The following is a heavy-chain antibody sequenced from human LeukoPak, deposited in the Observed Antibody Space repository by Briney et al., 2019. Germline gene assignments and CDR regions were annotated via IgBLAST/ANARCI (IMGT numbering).Heavy chain of an antibody. Sequence: GGSLRLSCAASGFTFNNYAMSWVRQAPGKGLEWVSAISGSGSTTYYADSVKGRFTISRDNSKNTLYLQMNSLRAEDTAVYYCAKVYDILTGLDYYYMDVWGKGTTVTVSS. D-gene: IGHD3-9*01. CDR1: GFTFNNYA. V-gene: IGHV3-23*01. CDR3: AKVYDILTGLDYYYMDV. CDR2: ISGSGSTT. J-gene: IGHJ6*03.